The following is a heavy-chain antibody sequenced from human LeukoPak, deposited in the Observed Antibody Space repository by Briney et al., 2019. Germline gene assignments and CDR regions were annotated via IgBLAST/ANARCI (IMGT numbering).Heavy chain of an antibody. CDR3: ARRYRYYDSSGYIHRAFDI. J-gene: IGHJ3*02. Sequence: SETLSLTCTVSGGSLTYYYWTWIRQSPGRRPEWIGYIYYSGSTNYNPSLESRVAFSVDTSKNQVSLKLSSVTAADTAVYYCARRYRYYDSSGYIHRAFDIWGQGTMVTVSS. V-gene: IGHV4-59*08. D-gene: IGHD3-22*01. CDR1: GGSLTYYY. CDR2: IYYSGST.